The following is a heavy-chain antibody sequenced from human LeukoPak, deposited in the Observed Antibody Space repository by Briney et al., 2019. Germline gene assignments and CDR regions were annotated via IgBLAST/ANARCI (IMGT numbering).Heavy chain of an antibody. V-gene: IGHV4-59*01. J-gene: IGHJ4*02. D-gene: IGHD2-8*01. CDR3: ARGSMVYAILD. Sequence: SETLSLSCTVSGGSISSYYWNWIRQPPGKGLEWIGDIYYSGSTNYNPSLKSRVTISVDTSKKQFSLKLSSVTAADTAVYYCARGSMVYAILDWGQGTLVTVYS. CDR1: GGSISSYY. CDR2: IYYSGST.